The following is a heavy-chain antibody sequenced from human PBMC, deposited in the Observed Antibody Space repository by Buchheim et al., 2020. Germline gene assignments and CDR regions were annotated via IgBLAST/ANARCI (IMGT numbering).Heavy chain of an antibody. Sequence: QVQLQESGPGLVKPSETLSLTCTVSGGSISSYYWSWIRQPPGKGLEWIGYIYYSGSTNYNPSLKSRVTISVDTSKNQFSLKLSSVTAADTAVYYCARVANYYGSGVHFDYLGQGTL. CDR1: GGSISSYY. D-gene: IGHD3-10*01. J-gene: IGHJ4*02. V-gene: IGHV4-59*01. CDR2: IYYSGST. CDR3: ARVANYYGSGVHFDY.